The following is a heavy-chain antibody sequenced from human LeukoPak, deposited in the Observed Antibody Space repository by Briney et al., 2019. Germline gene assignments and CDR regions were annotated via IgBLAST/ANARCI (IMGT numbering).Heavy chain of an antibody. D-gene: IGHD3-3*01. CDR3: AKAYDFWSGIDY. Sequence: GGSLRLSCAASGFTFSSYWVSWVRQAPGKGLEWVANIKQDGSEKYYVDSVKGRFTISRDNSKNTLYLQMNSLRAEDTAVYYCAKAYDFWSGIDYWGQGTLVTVSS. CDR2: IKQDGSEK. V-gene: IGHV3-7*03. CDR1: GFTFSSYW. J-gene: IGHJ4*02.